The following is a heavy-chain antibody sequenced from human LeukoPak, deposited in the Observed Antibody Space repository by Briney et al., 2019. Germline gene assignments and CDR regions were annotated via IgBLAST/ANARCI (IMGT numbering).Heavy chain of an antibody. CDR3: ARKDGDYDQDDAFDI. Sequence: GGSLRLSCAASGFTFSSYSMNWVRQAPGKGLEWVSSISSSSSYIYYADSVKGRFTISRDNAKNSLYLQMNSLRAEDTAVYYCARKDGDYDQDDAFDIWGQGTMVTVSS. CDR1: GFTFSSYS. J-gene: IGHJ3*02. D-gene: IGHD4-17*01. CDR2: ISSSSSYI. V-gene: IGHV3-21*01.